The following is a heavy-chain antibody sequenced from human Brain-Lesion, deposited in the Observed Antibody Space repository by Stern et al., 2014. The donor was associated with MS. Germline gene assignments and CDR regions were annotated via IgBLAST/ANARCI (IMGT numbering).Heavy chain of an antibody. D-gene: IGHD2-2*01. CDR1: GYTFSSYD. J-gene: IGHJ4*02. CDR2: MNPYRGNT. Sequence: QMQLVQSGAEVKKPGATVKVSCKASGYTFSSYDITWVRQASGHGLAWMVCMNPYRGNTGYAQKFKGRVSMTSDPSISTVYMELTSLTSDDTAVYFCARAVRNQLLSEYWGQGTLVTVSS. CDR3: ARAVRNQLLSEY. V-gene: IGHV1-8*01.